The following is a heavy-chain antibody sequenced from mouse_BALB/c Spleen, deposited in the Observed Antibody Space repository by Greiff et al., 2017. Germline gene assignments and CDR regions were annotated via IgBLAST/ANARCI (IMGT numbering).Heavy chain of an antibody. CDR2: INSNGGST. V-gene: IGHV5-6-3*01. Sequence: EVQLVESGGGLVQPGGSLKLSCAASGFTFSSYGMSWVRQTPDKRLELVATINSNGGSTYYPDSVKGRFTISRDNAKNTLYLQMSSLKSEDTAMYYCARGYDYDGLFDYWGQGTTLTVSS. CDR1: GFTFSSYG. J-gene: IGHJ2*01. CDR3: ARGYDYDGLFDY. D-gene: IGHD2-4*01.